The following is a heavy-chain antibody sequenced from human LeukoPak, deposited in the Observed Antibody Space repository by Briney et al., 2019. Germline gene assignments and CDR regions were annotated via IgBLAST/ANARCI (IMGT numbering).Heavy chain of an antibody. CDR2: IYHSGST. Sequence: SETLSLSCAVSGGSISSSNWWSWVRAPPGKGLEWIGEIYHSGSTNYTPSLKSRVTISVDKSKNQFSLKLSSMTAADTAVYYCARVKYSGSYFIDYWGQGTLVTVSS. CDR1: GGSISSSNW. CDR3: ARVKYSGSYFIDY. V-gene: IGHV4-4*02. J-gene: IGHJ4*02. D-gene: IGHD1-26*01.